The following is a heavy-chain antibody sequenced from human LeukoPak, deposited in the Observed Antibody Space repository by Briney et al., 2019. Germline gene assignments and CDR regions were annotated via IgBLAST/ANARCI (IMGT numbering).Heavy chain of an antibody. CDR2: ILPHSGDT. V-gene: IGHV1-2*02. Sequence: ASVKVSCKASRYTFTSYYMHWVRQAPGQGLEWMGWILPHSGDTKYSQNFQGRLTMTGDTSISTAYMELSRLKSDDTAIFYCARARSGDWPNYFFDHWGQGTPVTVSS. D-gene: IGHD3/OR15-3a*01. J-gene: IGHJ4*02. CDR1: RYTFTSYY. CDR3: ARARSGDWPNYFFDH.